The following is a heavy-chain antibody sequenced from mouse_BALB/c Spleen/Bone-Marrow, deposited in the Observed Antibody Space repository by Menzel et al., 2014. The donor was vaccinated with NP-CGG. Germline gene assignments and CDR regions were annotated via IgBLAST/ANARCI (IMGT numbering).Heavy chain of an antibody. D-gene: IGHD2-4*01. CDR3: TRKGALITHYYAMDY. J-gene: IGHJ4*01. Sequence: EVQVVESGGGLVRPGGSRKLSCAASGFTFSSFGMHWVRQAPEKGLEWVAYISSGSSTIYYADTVKGRFTISRDNPKNTLFLQMTSLRSEDTAMYYCTRKGALITHYYAMDYWGQGTSVTVSS. CDR2: ISSGSSTI. CDR1: GFTFSSFG. V-gene: IGHV5-17*02.